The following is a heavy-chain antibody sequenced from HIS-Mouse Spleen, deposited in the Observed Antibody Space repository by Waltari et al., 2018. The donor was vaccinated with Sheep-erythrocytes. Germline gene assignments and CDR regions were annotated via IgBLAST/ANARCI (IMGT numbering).Heavy chain of an antibody. D-gene: IGHD6-6*01. CDR2: KSSRSSYI. Sequence: EVQLVESGGGLVKPGGSLRLSCAASGFTFSSYSMNWVRQAPGKGVEWVSSKSSRSSYIYYADSVKGRFTISRDNAKNSLYLQMNSLRAEDTAVYYCARDSTSDAFDIWGQGTMVTVSS. CDR1: GFTFSSYS. V-gene: IGHV3-21*01. J-gene: IGHJ3*02. CDR3: ARDSTSDAFDI.